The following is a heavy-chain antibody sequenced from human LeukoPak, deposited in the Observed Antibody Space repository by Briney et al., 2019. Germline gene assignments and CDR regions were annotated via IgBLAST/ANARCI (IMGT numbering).Heavy chain of an antibody. J-gene: IGHJ4*02. CDR1: GFTFSSYG. D-gene: IGHD6-13*01. Sequence: GGSLRLSCAASGFTFSSYGMHWVRQAPGKGLEWVAFIRYDGSNKYYADSVKGRFTISRDNAKNTMYLQMNSLRAEDTAVYYCAKPSPPTGAAAEGRGQGTLVTVSS. V-gene: IGHV3-30*02. CDR3: AKPSPPTGAAAEG. CDR2: IRYDGSNK.